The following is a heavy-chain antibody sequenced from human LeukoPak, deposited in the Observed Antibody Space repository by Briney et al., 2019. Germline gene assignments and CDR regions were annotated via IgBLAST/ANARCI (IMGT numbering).Heavy chain of an antibody. J-gene: IGHJ4*02. V-gene: IGHV5-51*01. D-gene: IGHD3-22*01. Sequence: LGEPMQISCKGSGYSFTSYWIGWGRQIAGKGLEWMGIIYPGNSDTRYSPSFQGQVTISADKSISTAYLQWSSLKASDTAMYYCARLQSYSVVVVTGGYFDYWGQGTLVTVSS. CDR3: ARLQSYSVVVVTGGYFDY. CDR1: GYSFTSYW. CDR2: IYPGNSDT.